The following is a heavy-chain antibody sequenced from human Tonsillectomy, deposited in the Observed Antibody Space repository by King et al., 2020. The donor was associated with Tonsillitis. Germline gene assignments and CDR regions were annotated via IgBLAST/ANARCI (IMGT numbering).Heavy chain of an antibody. J-gene: IGHJ4*02. CDR1: GGSISSYY. V-gene: IGHV4-59*01. D-gene: IGHD3-3*01. CDR2: IYYSGST. Sequence: VQLQESGPGLVKPSETLSLTCTVSGGSISSYYWSWIRPPPGKGLEWIGYIYYSGSTNYNPSLKSRVTISVDTSKNQFSLKMCSVTAADTAVYYCARGGGDFWSGYFDYWGQGTLVTVSS. CDR3: ARGGGDFWSGYFDY.